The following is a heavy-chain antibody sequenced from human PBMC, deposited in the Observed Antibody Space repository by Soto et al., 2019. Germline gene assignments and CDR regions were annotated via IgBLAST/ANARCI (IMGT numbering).Heavy chain of an antibody. J-gene: IGHJ5*02. Sequence: SETLSLTCTASGGSISSYYWSWIRQPPGKGLEWIGYIYHSGSTYYNPSLKSRVTISVDRSKNQFSLKLSSVTAADTAVYYCATVPDRRGQGTLVTVSS. CDR1: GGSISSYY. D-gene: IGHD2-2*01. CDR2: IYHSGST. V-gene: IGHV4-59*12. CDR3: ATVPDR.